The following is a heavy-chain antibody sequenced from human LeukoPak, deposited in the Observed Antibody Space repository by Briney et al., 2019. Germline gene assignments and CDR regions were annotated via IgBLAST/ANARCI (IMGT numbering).Heavy chain of an antibody. CDR3: ARGATGEAGRFQS. Sequence: PGGSLRLSCAASGFTVSSNYMNWVRQAPGKGLEWVSVTYSGGTTFYADSVKGRFTISRDDSKNTLYLQLNSLRVEDTAVYYCARGATGEAGRFQSWGQGTLVTVSS. V-gene: IGHV3-66*01. CDR2: TYSGGTT. J-gene: IGHJ4*02. D-gene: IGHD6-13*01. CDR1: GFTVSSNY.